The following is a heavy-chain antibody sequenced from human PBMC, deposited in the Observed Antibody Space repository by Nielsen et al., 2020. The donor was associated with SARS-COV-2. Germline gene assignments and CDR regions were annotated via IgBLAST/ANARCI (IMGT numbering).Heavy chain of an antibody. CDR1: SGSVRSGTYY. Sequence: GSLRLSCTVSSGSVRSGTYYWSWIRQPPGKGLEWIGYIYYSGSTNYNPSLKSRVTISVDTSKNQFSLKLSSVTAADTAVYYCARLYCSSTSCNYYYGMDVWGQGTTVTVSS. V-gene: IGHV4-61*01. J-gene: IGHJ6*02. D-gene: IGHD2-2*01. CDR3: ARLYCSSTSCNYYYGMDV. CDR2: IYYSGST.